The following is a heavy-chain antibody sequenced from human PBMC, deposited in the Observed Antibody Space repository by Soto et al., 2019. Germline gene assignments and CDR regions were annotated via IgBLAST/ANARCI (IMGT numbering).Heavy chain of an antibody. CDR2: FSHNGGYK. Sequence: EVQLVESGGGLVQPGGSLRLSCAASGLTFSNFWMTWVRQAPGKGLEWVATFSHNGGYKSYVDSVRGRFTISRDNSKASLYVQMNSLRAQGTAVYFCARAPRNSHIYYRYTSLDVWGKGKTVTVPS. CDR3: ARAPRNSHIYYRYTSLDV. D-gene: IGHD3-16*02. J-gene: IGHJ6*04. V-gene: IGHV3-7*01. CDR1: GLTFSNFW.